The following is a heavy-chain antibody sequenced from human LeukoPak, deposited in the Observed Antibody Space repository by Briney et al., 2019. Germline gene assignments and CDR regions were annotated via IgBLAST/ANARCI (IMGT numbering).Heavy chain of an antibody. CDR1: GFTFSSYS. J-gene: IGHJ4*02. CDR2: ISSSSSYI. CDR3: ARESSSGYSYGYPLAY. V-gene: IGHV3-21*01. Sequence: GGSLRLSCAASGFTFSSYSMNWVRQAPGKGLEWVSSISSSSSYIYYADSVKGRFTISRDNAKNSLYLQMNSLRADDTAVYYCARESSSGYSYGYPLAYWGQGTLVTVSS. D-gene: IGHD5-18*01.